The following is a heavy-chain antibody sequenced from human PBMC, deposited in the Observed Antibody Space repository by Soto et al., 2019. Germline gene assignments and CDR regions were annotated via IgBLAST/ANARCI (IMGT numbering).Heavy chain of an antibody. CDR2: IYWSGDE. D-gene: IGHD6-6*01. CDR3: ARGVATLPGFAFDI. CDR1: GFSLSTSGVG. J-gene: IGHJ3*02. Sequence: QGTLKASGPTLVKPKHTLTLTCSFSGFSLSTSGVGVGWIRQSPGKSLEWLALIYWSGDEHYRPSLKSRLSIIKDTYKNDVVLIMTDMDPVDTATYYCARGVATLPGFAFDIWGQGTMVTVSS. V-gene: IGHV2-5*01.